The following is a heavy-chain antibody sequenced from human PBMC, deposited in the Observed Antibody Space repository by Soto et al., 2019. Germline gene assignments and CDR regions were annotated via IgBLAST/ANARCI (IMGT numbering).Heavy chain of an antibody. CDR2: ISYDGTSE. J-gene: IGHJ6*02. CDR3: ASGRAMDV. Sequence: QVQLVESGGVAVQPGRSLRLACAASGFSFSTYPMHWVRQAPGEGLEWLAVISYDGTSEYYADAVKGRFTISRDNSENKLYLQMNSLRLEDTAVYYCASGRAMDVWGQGTTVTVSS. CDR1: GFSFSTYP. V-gene: IGHV3-30-3*01.